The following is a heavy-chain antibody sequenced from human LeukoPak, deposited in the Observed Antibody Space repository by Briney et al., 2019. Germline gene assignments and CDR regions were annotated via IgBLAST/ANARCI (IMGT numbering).Heavy chain of an antibody. J-gene: IGHJ5*01. CDR3: FTGSAYYYDS. V-gene: IGHV3-30*01. CDR1: GFTFSRYA. Sequence: GRSLRLSCAASGFTFSRYAMHWVRQAPGKGLEWVAVTSPDGNEKYYADSVKGRFTISRDNSKNTVFLRMNSLSTEDTAVYSCFTGSAYYYDSWGQGTLVTVSS. D-gene: IGHD3-22*01. CDR2: TSPDGNEK.